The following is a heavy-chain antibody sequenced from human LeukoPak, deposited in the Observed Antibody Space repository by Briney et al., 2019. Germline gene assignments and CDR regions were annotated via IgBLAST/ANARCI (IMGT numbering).Heavy chain of an antibody. CDR2: IYYSGST. Sequence: PSETLSLTCAVYGGSFSGYYWSWIRQPPGKGLEWIGYIYYSGSTNYNPSLKSRVTISVDTSKNQFSLKLSSVTAADTAVYYCARDRDDRNAFDIWGQGTMVTVSS. V-gene: IGHV4-59*01. CDR1: GGSFSGYY. D-gene: IGHD3-22*01. J-gene: IGHJ3*02. CDR3: ARDRDDRNAFDI.